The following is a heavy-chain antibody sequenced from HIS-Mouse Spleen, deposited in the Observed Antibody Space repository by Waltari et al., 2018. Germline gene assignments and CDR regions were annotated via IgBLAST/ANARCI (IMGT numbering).Heavy chain of an antibody. V-gene: IGHV4-39*07. CDR1: GGSISSSSYY. Sequence: QLQLQESGPGLVKPSETLSLTCTVSGGSISSSSYYWGWIRQPPGKGLEWIGSVHYSVSTYYNPSLKSLVTISVDTTYNQFSLKLSSVTAADTAVYYCAREIPYSSSWYDWYFDLWGRGTLVTVSS. CDR3: AREIPYSSSWYDWYFDL. CDR2: VHYSVST. D-gene: IGHD6-13*01. J-gene: IGHJ2*01.